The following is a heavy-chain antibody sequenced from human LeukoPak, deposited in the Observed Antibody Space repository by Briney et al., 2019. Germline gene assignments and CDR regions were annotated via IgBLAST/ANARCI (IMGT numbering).Heavy chain of an antibody. D-gene: IGHD2-2*01. CDR3: ARVDQLLWWFDP. CDR2: IIPIFGTA. CDR1: GYTLTELS. J-gene: IGHJ5*02. Sequence: ASVKVSCKVSGYTLTELSMHWVRQAPGKGLEWMGGIIPIFGTANYAQKFQGRVTITTDESTSTAYMELSSLRSEDTAVYYCARVDQLLWWFDPWGQGTLVTVSS. V-gene: IGHV1-69*05.